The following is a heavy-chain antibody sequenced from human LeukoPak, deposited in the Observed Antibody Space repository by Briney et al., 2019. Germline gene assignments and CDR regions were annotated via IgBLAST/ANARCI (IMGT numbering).Heavy chain of an antibody. CDR1: GFTFSSYS. J-gene: IGHJ6*03. CDR3: ARESGGGGGDWGGYYYYYYYMDV. D-gene: IGHD2-21*02. Sequence: PGGSLRLSCAASGFTFSSYSMNWVRQAPGKGLEWVSSISSSSSYIYYADSVKGRFTISRDNAKNSLYLQMNSLRAEDTAVYYCARESGGGGGDWGGYYYYYYYMDVWGKGTTVTISS. V-gene: IGHV3-21*01. CDR2: ISSSSSYI.